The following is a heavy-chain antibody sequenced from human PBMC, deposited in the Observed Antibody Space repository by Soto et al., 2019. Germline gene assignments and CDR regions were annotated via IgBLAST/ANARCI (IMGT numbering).Heavy chain of an antibody. Sequence: ASVKVSCKASGYTFTRSGISWVRQAPGKGLEWMGGLDPEDGETIYAQKFQGRATLTEATSTDTAYMELSSLRSEDTAVYYCATRASTYYYDSSGYFTLHYWGQGTLVTVSS. D-gene: IGHD3-22*01. V-gene: IGHV1-24*01. CDR2: LDPEDGET. CDR3: ATRASTYYYDSSGYFTLHY. J-gene: IGHJ4*02. CDR1: GYTFTRSG.